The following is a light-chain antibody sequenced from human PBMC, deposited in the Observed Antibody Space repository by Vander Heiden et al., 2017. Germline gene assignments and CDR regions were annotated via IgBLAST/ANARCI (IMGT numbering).Light chain of an antibody. J-gene: IGKJ1*01. CDR1: QSVGSN. V-gene: IGKV3D-15*01. CDR2: SAA. CDR3: QQYNNWPWT. Sequence: EVLMTHSPATLSVSPGERATLPCRASQSVGSNLLWYQRKPGQAPRLLISSAATRVTGIPARFSGSGSGTEFTLTISSLQSEDFAVYYCQQYNNWPWTFGQGTKVEIK.